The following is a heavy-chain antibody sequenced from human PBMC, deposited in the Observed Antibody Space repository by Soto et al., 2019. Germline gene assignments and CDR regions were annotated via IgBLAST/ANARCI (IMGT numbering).Heavy chain of an antibody. CDR1: GYTFTSYG. CDR3: ARGRYGDY. Sequence: QVHLVQSGAEVKKPGASVKVSCKCSGYTFTSYGITWVRQAPGQGLEWMGWISAHNGKTDYAQKLQGRVTVTRDTSTSTAYMELRRLRSDDTAVYYCARGRYGDYWGQGALVTVSS. V-gene: IGHV1-18*01. J-gene: IGHJ4*02. D-gene: IGHD1-1*01. CDR2: ISAHNGKT.